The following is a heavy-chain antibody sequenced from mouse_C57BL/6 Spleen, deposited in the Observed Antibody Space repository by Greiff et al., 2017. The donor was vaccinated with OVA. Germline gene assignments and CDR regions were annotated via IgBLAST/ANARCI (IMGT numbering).Heavy chain of an antibody. V-gene: IGHV1-69*01. CDR1: GYTFTSYW. J-gene: IGHJ4*01. Sequence: QVQLQQPGAELVMPGASVKLSCKASGYTFTSYWMHWVKQRPRQGLEWIGEIDPSDSYTNYNQKFKGKSTLTVDKSSSTAYMQLSSLTSEDSAVYYCARVSPTTGAMDYWGQGTSVTVSS. CDR3: ARVSPTTGAMDY. D-gene: IGHD1-1*01. CDR2: IDPSDSYT.